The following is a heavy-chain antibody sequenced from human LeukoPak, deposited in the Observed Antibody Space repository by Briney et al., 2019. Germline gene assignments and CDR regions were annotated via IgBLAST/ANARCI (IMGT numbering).Heavy chain of an antibody. CDR3: AGSIFRAEYFQH. CDR1: GGSISSGSYY. CDR2: IYTSGST. J-gene: IGHJ1*01. Sequence: SETLSLTCTVSGGSISSGSYYWSWIRQPAGKGLEWIGRIYTSGSTNYNPSLKSRVTISVDTSKNQFSLKLSSVTAADTAVYYCAGSIFRAEYFQHWGQGTLVTVSS. V-gene: IGHV4-61*02.